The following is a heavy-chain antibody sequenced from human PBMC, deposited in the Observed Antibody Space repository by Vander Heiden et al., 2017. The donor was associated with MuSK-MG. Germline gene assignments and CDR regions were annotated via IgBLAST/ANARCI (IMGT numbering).Heavy chain of an antibody. Sequence: TDYYMYWVQQAPGKGLEWMGLVDPEDGETIYAEKFQGRVTITADTSTDTAYMELSSLRSEDTAVYYCATVEKGGNYYDSSGYYGYWGQGTLVTVSS. J-gene: IGHJ4*02. V-gene: IGHV1-69-2*01. CDR1: TDYY. CDR2: VDPEDGET. CDR3: ATVEKGGNYYDSSGYYGY. D-gene: IGHD3-22*01.